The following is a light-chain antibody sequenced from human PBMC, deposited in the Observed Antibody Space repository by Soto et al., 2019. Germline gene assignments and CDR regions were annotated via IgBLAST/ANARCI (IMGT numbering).Light chain of an antibody. V-gene: IGKV3-20*01. CDR3: QQYGSSPGIT. CDR2: GAS. Sequence: EIVLTQSPGTLSLSPGERATLSSRASQSVSSSYLAWYQQKPGQAPRLLIYGASGRATGIPDRFGGSGSGTDFTLTITRLEPEDFAVYYCQQYGSSPGITFGQGTRLEIK. CDR1: QSVSSSY. J-gene: IGKJ5*01.